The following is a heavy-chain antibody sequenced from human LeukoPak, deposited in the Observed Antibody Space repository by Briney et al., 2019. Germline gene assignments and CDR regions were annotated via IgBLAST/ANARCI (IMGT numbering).Heavy chain of an antibody. Sequence: GGSLRLSCAASGFTFSSYWISWVRQAPGKGLEWVANIKQDGSEKYYVDSVKGRFTISRDNAKNSLNLQMNSLRAEDTAAYYCARFLDYYYGMDVWGQGTTVTVSS. CDR3: ARFLDYYYGMDV. CDR2: IKQDGSEK. V-gene: IGHV3-7*03. CDR1: GFTFSSYW. J-gene: IGHJ6*02.